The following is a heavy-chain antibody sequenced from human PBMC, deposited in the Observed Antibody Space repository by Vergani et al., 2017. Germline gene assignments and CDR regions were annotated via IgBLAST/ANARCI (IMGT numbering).Heavy chain of an antibody. CDR3: AGGEHYYGSGSYGY. CDR1: GYTFTSCD. Sequence: QVQLVQSGAEVKKPGASVMVSCKASGYTFTSCDINWVRQATGQGLEWVGWMNPNSGNTGYAQKFQGRDTMNRNTSISTAYMALSSMISEDRAVYYCAGGEHYYGSGSYGYWGQGTLVTVSS. CDR2: MNPNSGNT. J-gene: IGHJ4*02. D-gene: IGHD3-10*01. V-gene: IGHV1-8*01.